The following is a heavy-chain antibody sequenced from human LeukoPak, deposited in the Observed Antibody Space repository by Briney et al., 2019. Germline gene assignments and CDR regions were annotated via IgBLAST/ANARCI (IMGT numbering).Heavy chain of an antibody. V-gene: IGHV3-21*01. Sequence: GGSLRLSCAASGFTFSSYSMNWVRQAPGKGLEWVSSISSSSSYIYYADSVKGRFTITRDNAKNSLYLQMNSLRAEDTAVYYCARSSIAAPDAFDIWGQGTMVTVSS. CDR1: GFTFSSYS. D-gene: IGHD6-6*01. CDR2: ISSSSSYI. J-gene: IGHJ3*02. CDR3: ARSSIAAPDAFDI.